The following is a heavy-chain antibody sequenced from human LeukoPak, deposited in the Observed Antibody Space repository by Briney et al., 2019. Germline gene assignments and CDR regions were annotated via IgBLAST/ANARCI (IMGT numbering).Heavy chain of an antibody. CDR2: ISSSSSTI. D-gene: IGHD1-1*01. J-gene: IGHJ1*01. CDR1: GFTFSSYS. V-gene: IGHV3-48*01. Sequence: GGSLRLSCAASGFTFSSYSMNWVRQAPGKGLEWVSYISSSSSTIYYADSVKGRFTISRDNAKNSLYLQMNSLRAEDTAVYYCARAWRLYRAEYFQHWGQGTLVTVSS. CDR3: ARAWRLYRAEYFQH.